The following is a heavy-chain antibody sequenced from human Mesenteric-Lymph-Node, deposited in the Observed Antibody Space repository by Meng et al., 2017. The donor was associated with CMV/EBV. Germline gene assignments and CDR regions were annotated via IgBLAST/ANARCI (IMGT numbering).Heavy chain of an antibody. CDR1: GYTFTVYY. Sequence: ASVKVSCRTSGYTFTVYYMYWVRQAPGQGLEWMGWINTNSGGTNYAQKFQGRVTMTRDTSISTAYMELSRLRSDDTAVYYCARDFIPFLTGYWDYYYGMDVWGQGTTVTVSS. CDR2: INTNSGGT. D-gene: IGHD3-9*01. V-gene: IGHV1-2*02. J-gene: IGHJ6*02. CDR3: ARDFIPFLTGYWDYYYGMDV.